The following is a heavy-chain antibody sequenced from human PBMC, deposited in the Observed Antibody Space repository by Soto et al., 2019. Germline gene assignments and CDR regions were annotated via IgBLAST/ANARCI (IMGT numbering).Heavy chain of an antibody. Sequence: QVQLVQSGAEVKKPGSSVKVSCKASGGTFSSYAISWVRQAPGQGLEWMGGIIPIFGTANYAQKFQVRVTIPADESTSTAFMDLSSLRSEDTGVYYCSRDRYSGYDYSAFYTFDFWGHGTLVTVYS. D-gene: IGHD5-12*01. CDR2: IIPIFGTA. CDR3: SRDRYSGYDYSAFYTFDF. J-gene: IGHJ4*01. CDR1: GGTFSSYA. V-gene: IGHV1-69*01.